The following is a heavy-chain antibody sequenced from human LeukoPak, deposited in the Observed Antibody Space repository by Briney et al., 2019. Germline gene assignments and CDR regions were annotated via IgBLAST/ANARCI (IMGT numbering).Heavy chain of an antibody. D-gene: IGHD5-18*01. CDR2: IYSGVST. CDR3: ARDTAMVPFDY. J-gene: IGHJ4*02. Sequence: GGSLRLSCAASGFTLSSNYMSWVRQAPGEGLEWVSVIYSGVSTYYEDSVKGIFTQSRDNSKDTLYLQMNSQGAEDTAVYYCARDTAMVPFDYWGQGTLVTVSS. CDR1: GFTLSSNY. V-gene: IGHV3-66*01.